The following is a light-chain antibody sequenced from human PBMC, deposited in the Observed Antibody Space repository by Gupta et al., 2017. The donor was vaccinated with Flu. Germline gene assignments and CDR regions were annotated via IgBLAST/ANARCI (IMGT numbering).Light chain of an antibody. J-gene: IGLJ2*01. V-gene: IGLV10-54*04. CDR2: RTN. Sequence: AGLTQPPSVSKGLRQTATLTCTGNSDNVGNQGAAWLQQHQGHPPKVLSYRTNNRPSGISERFSASRSGNTASLTITGLQPEDEGDYYCSAWDRSLNAVVFGGGTKVTVL. CDR1: SDNVGNQG. CDR3: SAWDRSLNAVV.